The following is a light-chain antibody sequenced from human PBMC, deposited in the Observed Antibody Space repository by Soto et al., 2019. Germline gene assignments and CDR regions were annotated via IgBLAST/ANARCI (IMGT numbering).Light chain of an antibody. CDR3: ISYAGSSIGV. CDR1: SSDVGAYNY. Sequence: QSVLTQPPSASGSPGQSVTISCTGTSSDVGAYNYVSWYQQHPGKAPKLMIYDVSKRPSGVPDRFSGSKSGNTASLTVPGLQAEDEADFYCISYAGSSIGVFGGGTKLTVL. CDR2: DVS. V-gene: IGLV2-8*01. J-gene: IGLJ3*02.